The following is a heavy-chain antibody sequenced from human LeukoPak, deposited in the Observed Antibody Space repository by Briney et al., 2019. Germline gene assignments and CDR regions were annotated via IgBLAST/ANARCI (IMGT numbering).Heavy chain of an antibody. CDR3: TTGVAAISDAFDI. CDR1: GFTFSNAW. CDR2: IKSKTDGGTT. D-gene: IGHD2-15*01. J-gene: IGHJ3*02. V-gene: IGHV3-15*01. Sequence: PGGSLRLSCAASGFTFSNAWMSWVRQAPGKGLEWVGRIKSKTDGGTTDYAAPVKGRFTISRDDSKNTLYLQMNSLKTEDTAVYYCTTGVAAISDAFDIWGQGTMVTVSS.